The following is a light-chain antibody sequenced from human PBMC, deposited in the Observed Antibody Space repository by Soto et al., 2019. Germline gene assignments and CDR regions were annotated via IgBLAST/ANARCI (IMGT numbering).Light chain of an antibody. CDR2: AAS. CDR1: QSISNH. J-gene: IGKJ4*01. Sequence: DIQMTQSPPSMSASVGDRVTITCRASQSISNHLNWYQQMSGKAPKVLIYAASSLQSGVPSRFSGSGSGTDFTLTISSLQPEDFATYHCQQTYSAPLTFGGGTKVEIK. CDR3: QQTYSAPLT. V-gene: IGKV1-39*01.